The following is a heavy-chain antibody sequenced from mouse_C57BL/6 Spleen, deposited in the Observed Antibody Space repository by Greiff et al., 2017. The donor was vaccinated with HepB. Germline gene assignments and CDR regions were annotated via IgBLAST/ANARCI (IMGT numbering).Heavy chain of an antibody. CDR3: AMRITTVTWYFDV. Sequence: QVQLQQSGAELMKPGASVKLSCKATGYTFTGYWIEWVKQRPGHGLEWIGEILPGSGSTNYNEKFKGKATFTADTSSNTAYMQLSSLTTEDSSMYYCAMRITTVTWYFDVWGTGTTVTVSS. CDR1: GYTFTGYW. CDR2: ILPGSGST. V-gene: IGHV1-9*01. D-gene: IGHD1-1*01. J-gene: IGHJ1*03.